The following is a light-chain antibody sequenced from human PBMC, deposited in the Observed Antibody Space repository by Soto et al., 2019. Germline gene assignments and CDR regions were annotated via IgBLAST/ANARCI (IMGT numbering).Light chain of an antibody. CDR3: QSYDSSNGV. V-gene: IGLV6-57*04. CDR1: SGSIASNY. Sequence: NFMLTQPHSVSESPGKTVTISCTRSSGSIASNYVQWYQQRPGSAPTTVIYEDNQRPSGVPDRFSGSIDSSSNSASLTISGLKTEDEADYYCQSYDSSNGVCGGGTKLTV. CDR2: EDN. J-gene: IGLJ3*02.